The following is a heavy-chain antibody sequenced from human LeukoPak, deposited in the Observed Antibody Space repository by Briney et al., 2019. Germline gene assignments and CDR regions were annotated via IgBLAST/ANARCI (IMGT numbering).Heavy chain of an antibody. CDR2: IYHSGST. CDR3: ARQGPQYYDYVWGSYRDYYYYYMDV. V-gene: IGHV4-38-2*01. D-gene: IGHD3-16*02. J-gene: IGHJ6*03. CDR1: GYSISSGYY. Sequence: PSETLSLTCAVSGYSISSGYYWGWIRQPPGKGLEWIGSIYHSGSTYYNPSLKSRVTISVDTSKNQFSLKLSSVTAADTAVYYCARQGPQYYDYVWGSYRDYYYYYMDVWGKGTTVTVSS.